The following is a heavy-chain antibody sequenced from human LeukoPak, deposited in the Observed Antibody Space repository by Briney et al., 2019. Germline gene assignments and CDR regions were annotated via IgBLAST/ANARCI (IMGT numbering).Heavy chain of an antibody. CDR2: INPDGSGT. D-gene: IGHD3-10*01. CDR3: ARDSGSGSYSGY. J-gene: IGHJ4*02. CDR1: GFTFSTYW. V-gene: IGHV3-74*01. Sequence: PGGSLRLSCAASGFTFSTYWMHWVRQGPGKGLVWVSRINPDGSGTSHADSVKGGFTISRDNAKNTLYLQMNSLRAEDTAVYYCARDSGSGSYSGYWGLGTLVTVSS.